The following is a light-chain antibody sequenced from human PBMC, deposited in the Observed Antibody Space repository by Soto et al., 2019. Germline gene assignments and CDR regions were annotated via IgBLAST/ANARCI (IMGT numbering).Light chain of an antibody. V-gene: IGLV2-23*01. CDR2: EGV. Sequence: QSALTQPASVSGSPGQSITISCTGTSSDVGSYKFVSWYQQHPGKAPKLMIYEGVKLSSGVSSRFSGSKSGNTASLTISGLQTEDEADYYCCSYAGTSTYVFGTGTKLTVL. CDR3: CSYAGTSTYV. J-gene: IGLJ1*01. CDR1: SSDVGSYKF.